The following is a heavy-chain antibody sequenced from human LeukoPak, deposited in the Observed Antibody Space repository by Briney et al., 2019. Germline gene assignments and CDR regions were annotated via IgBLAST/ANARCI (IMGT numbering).Heavy chain of an antibody. D-gene: IGHD3-16*01. Sequence: GGSLRLSCAASGFTFSNYWMHWVRQTLGKGLVWVSRINSDGYITTYADSVKGRFTISRDNAKNTLYVQMNSLRTEDTAVYYCARETLGKGFFDYWGQGTLVTVSS. J-gene: IGHJ4*02. CDR3: ARETLGKGFFDY. CDR2: INSDGYIT. V-gene: IGHV3-74*01. CDR1: GFTFSNYW.